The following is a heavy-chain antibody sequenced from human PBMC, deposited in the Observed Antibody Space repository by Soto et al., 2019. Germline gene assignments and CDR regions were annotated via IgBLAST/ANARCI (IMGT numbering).Heavy chain of an antibody. D-gene: IGHD2-2*01. CDR2: IFYTGST. V-gene: IGHV4-59*01. CDR1: GGSISNYY. CDR3: TRSIVPAAMYWFDP. J-gene: IGHJ5*02. Sequence: SETLSLTCTVSGGSISNYYWSWIRQPPGKGPEWIAYIFYTGSTSYNPSLKSRVTISLDTSKNQFSLKLSSVTAADTAVYYCTRSIVPAAMYWFDPWGQGTLVTVSS.